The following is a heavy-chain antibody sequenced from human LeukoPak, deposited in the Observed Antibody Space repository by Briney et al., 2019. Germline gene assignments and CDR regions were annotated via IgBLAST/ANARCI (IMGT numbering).Heavy chain of an antibody. CDR2: IYYSGST. Sequence: SWIXXPPGKGLEWIGYIYYSGSTNYNPSLKSRGTISVDTSKNQFSLKLSSVTAADTAVYYCARHTGVAGYYYYGMDVWGQGTTVTVSS. V-gene: IGHV4-59*08. CDR3: ARHTGVAGYYYYGMDV. J-gene: IGHJ6*02. D-gene: IGHD6-19*01.